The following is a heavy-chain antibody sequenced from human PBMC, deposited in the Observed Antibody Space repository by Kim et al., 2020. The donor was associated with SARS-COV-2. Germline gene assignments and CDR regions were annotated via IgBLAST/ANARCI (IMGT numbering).Heavy chain of an antibody. J-gene: IGHJ4*02. CDR3: AIRGSNYGAYNY. D-gene: IGHD4-17*01. CDR1: GFTFSSYG. Sequence: GSLRLSCAGSGFTFSSYGMSWVRRAPGKGLEWVSAISHTGDITDYADSMKGRFTISRDNSKNTLYLQMNSLRADDTALYYCAIRGSNYGAYNYWGQGTLVTVSS. V-gene: IGHV3-23*01. CDR2: ISHTGDIT.